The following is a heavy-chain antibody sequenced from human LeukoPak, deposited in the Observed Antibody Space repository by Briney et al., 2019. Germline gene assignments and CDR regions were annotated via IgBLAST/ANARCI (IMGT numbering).Heavy chain of an antibody. Sequence: SETLSLTCTVSGGSISSYYWSWIRQPPGKGLEWIGEINHSGSTNYNPSLKSRVTISVDTSKNQFSLKLSSVTAADTAVYYCARSGYGFDYWGQGTLVTVSS. CDR3: ARSGYGFDY. J-gene: IGHJ4*02. D-gene: IGHD5-18*01. CDR1: GGSISSYY. CDR2: INHSGST. V-gene: IGHV4-34*01.